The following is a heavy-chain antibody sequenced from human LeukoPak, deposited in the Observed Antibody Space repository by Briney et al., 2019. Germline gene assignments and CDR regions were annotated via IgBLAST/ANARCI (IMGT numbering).Heavy chain of an antibody. V-gene: IGHV3-23*01. CDR1: GFTFSSYA. CDR3: AKEWGDYGDYGDAFDI. CDR2: ISGSGGST. Sequence: PGGSLRLSCAASGFTFSSYAMSWVRQAPGKGLEWVSAISGSGGSTYYADSVKGQFTISRDNSKITLYLQMNSLRAEGTAVYYCAKEWGDYGDYGDAFDIWGQGTMVTVSS. D-gene: IGHD4-17*01. J-gene: IGHJ3*02.